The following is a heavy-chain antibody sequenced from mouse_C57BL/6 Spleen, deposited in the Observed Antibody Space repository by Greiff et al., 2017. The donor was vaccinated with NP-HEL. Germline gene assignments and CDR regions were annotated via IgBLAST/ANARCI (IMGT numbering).Heavy chain of an antibody. Sequence: QVQLQQPGAELVMPGASVKLSCKASGYTFTSYWMHWVKQRPGQGLEWIGEIDPSDSYTNYNQKFKGKSTLNVDKSSSTAYMQLSSLTSEDSAVYYCARTYDYDGFDYWGQGTTLTVSS. D-gene: IGHD2-4*01. V-gene: IGHV1-69*01. CDR2: IDPSDSYT. CDR3: ARTYDYDGFDY. CDR1: GYTFTSYW. J-gene: IGHJ2*01.